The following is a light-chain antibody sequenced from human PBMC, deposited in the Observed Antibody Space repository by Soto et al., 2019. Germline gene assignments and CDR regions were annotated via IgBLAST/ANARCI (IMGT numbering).Light chain of an antibody. CDR3: QTWGTGIQV. CDR2: LNNDGSH. CDR1: SGHSSYA. Sequence: QSVLTQSPSASASLGASVKLTCTLRSGHSSYAVAWHQKQPGKGPRYLMDLNNDGSHTKGDGIPDRFSGSSSGADRYLIISSLQSEDEADYYCQTWGTGIQVFGGGTKLTVL. J-gene: IGLJ2*01. V-gene: IGLV4-69*01.